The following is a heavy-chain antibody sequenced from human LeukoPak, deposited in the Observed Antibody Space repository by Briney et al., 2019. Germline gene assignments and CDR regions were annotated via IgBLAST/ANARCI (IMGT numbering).Heavy chain of an antibody. CDR1: GFTFSIYW. J-gene: IGHJ5*01. V-gene: IGHV3-74*01. Sequence: GGSLRLSCAASGFTFSIYWMHWVRQAPGKGLLWVSRINSDGSGTTYADSVRGRFTISRDNAKNTLYLQVNSLRAEDTAVYYCARTEGTVAYDSWGQGTLVTVSS. CDR2: INSDGSGT. D-gene: IGHD4-23*01. CDR3: ARTEGTVAYDS.